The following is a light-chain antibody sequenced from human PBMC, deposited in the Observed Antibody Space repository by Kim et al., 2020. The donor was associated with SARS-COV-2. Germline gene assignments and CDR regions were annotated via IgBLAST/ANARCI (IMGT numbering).Light chain of an antibody. V-gene: IGKV3-20*01. J-gene: IGKJ2*01. CDR3: QHYGGPPYT. CDR1: QTIRGSH. CDR2: GAS. Sequence: LSLGERVALSCRAIQTIRGSHLAWYQHKPGQAPRLLIYGASSRATGVPDKFSGSGSGTDFTLAIDRLEPEDVAVYYCQHYGGPPYTFGQGTKLEI.